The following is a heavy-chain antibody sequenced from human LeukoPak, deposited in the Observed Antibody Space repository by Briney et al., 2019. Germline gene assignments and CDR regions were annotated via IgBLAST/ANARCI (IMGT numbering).Heavy chain of an antibody. CDR2: ISSSSSYI. Sequence: PGGSLRLSCAASGFTFSSYSMNWVRQAPGKGLEWVSSISSSSSYIYYADSVKGRFTISRDNAKNSLYLQMNSLRAEDTAVYYCARDRRVYSKNWFDPWGQGTLVTVSS. CDR3: ARDRRVYSKNWFDP. CDR1: GFTFSSYS. J-gene: IGHJ5*02. V-gene: IGHV3-21*01. D-gene: IGHD6-13*01.